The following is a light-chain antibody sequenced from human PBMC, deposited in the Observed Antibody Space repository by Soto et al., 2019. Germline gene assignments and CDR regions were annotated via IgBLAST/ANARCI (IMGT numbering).Light chain of an antibody. CDR2: KVS. CDR1: QGLVFSYGNTY. Sequence: DVVMSQSPLSLPVTLGQPASISCSSSQGLVFSYGNTYLNWFHQRPGQSPRRLIYKVSYRDSGVPERFRGSGTGTDFTLKITRVEAEDVGVYYCMQGTHWPRTFGQGTKVDIK. CDR3: MQGTHWPRT. J-gene: IGKJ1*01. V-gene: IGKV2-30*01.